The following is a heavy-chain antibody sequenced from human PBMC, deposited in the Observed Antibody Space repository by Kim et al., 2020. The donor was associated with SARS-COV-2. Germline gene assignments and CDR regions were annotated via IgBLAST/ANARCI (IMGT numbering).Heavy chain of an antibody. CDR2: IYYSGST. J-gene: IGHJ5*02. D-gene: IGHD5-18*01. V-gene: IGHV4-59*01. CDR3: ARGGYSYGPFDP. CDR1: GGSISSYY. Sequence: SETLSLTCTVSGGSISSYYWSWIRQPPGKGLEWIGYIYYSGSTNYNPSLKSRVTISVDTSKNQFSLKLSSVTAADTAVYYCARGGYSYGPFDPWGQGTLVTVSS.